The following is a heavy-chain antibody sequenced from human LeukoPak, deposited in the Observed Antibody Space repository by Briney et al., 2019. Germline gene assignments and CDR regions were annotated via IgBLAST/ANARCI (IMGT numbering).Heavy chain of an antibody. CDR1: GFSVTTDSYC. J-gene: IGHJ4*02. CDR3: ARDHFGSPDS. Sequence: KSSETLSLTCTVSGFSVTTDSYCWGWIRQPPGKGLEWIGYDYCGGNTNYHPSLKRRVTISVDTSKNQFSLTLTSVTAADTAVYFSARDHFGSPDSWGQGILVTVSS. D-gene: IGHD3-10*01. CDR2: DYCGGNT. V-gene: IGHV4-61*01.